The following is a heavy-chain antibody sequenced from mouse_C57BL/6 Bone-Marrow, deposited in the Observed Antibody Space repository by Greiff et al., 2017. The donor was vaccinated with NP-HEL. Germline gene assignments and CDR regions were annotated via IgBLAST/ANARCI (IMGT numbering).Heavy chain of an antibody. V-gene: IGHV1-54*01. Sequence: VQLQQSGAELVRPGTSVKVSCKASGYAFTNYLIEWVKQRPGQGLEWIGVINPGSGGTNYNEKFKGKATLTADKSSSTAYMQLSRLTSADSAVLFCSSFIYDSSNAMDYWDQGTSVPVTS. CDR1: GYAFTNYL. CDR2: INPGSGGT. CDR3: SSFIYDSSNAMDY. D-gene: IGHD1-1*01. J-gene: IGHJ4*01.